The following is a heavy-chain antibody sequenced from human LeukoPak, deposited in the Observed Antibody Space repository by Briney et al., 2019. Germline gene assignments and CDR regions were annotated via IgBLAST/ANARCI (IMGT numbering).Heavy chain of an antibody. CDR1: GGSFSDYY. V-gene: IGHV4-34*12. D-gene: IGHD2-2*01. J-gene: IGHJ4*02. CDR3: ARVARCTSCFDVDY. CDR2: FFLKGST. Sequence: SETLSLTCAVYGGSFSDYYWSWIRQPPGKGLEWIGSFFLKGSTYYNPSLKSRVTISVDTSKNQFSLTLSSVPAADTAVYYCARVARCTSCFDVDYWGQGTLVTVSS.